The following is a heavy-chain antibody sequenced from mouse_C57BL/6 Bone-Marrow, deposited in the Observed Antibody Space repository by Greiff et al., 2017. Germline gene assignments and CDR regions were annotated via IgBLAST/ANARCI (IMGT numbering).Heavy chain of an antibody. CDR2: IYPGSGGT. Sequence: VQLQQPGAELVRPGTSVKVSCKASGYAFTNYLIEWVKQRPGQGLEWIGEIYPGSGGTNYNEKFKGKATLTADKSSSTAYMQLSSLTSEDSAVYFCAIRDWYVVDYWGQGTTLTVSS. V-gene: IGHV1-54*01. J-gene: IGHJ2*01. CDR1: GYAFTNYL. D-gene: IGHD2-14*01. CDR3: AIRDWYVVDY.